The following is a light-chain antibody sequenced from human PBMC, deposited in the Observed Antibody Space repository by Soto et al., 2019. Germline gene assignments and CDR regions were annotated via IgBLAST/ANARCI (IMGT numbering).Light chain of an antibody. Sequence: QSVLTQSPSVSAAPGQKVTISCSGSSSNIGNNYVSWYQQLPGTAPRLLIYDNNKRPSGIPDRFSGSKSGTSATLAITGLQTGDEADYYCGTWDSSLSAGGVFGGGTKLTVL. CDR2: DNN. J-gene: IGLJ2*01. CDR3: GTWDSSLSAGGV. CDR1: SSNIGNNY. V-gene: IGLV1-51*01.